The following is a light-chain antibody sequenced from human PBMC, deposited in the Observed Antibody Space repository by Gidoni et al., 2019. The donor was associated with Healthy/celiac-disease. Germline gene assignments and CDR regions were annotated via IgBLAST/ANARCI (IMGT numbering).Light chain of an antibody. V-gene: IGLV2-23*01. CDR2: EVS. J-gene: IGLJ3*02. Sequence: QSALTQPASVSGSPGQSITISCTGTSSDVGSYNLVSWYQQHPGKAPKLRIYEVSKRPSGVSNRFSGSKSGNTASLTISGLQAEDEADYYCCSYAGSSTLPVFGGGTKLTVL. CDR1: SSDVGSYNL. CDR3: CSYAGSSTLPV.